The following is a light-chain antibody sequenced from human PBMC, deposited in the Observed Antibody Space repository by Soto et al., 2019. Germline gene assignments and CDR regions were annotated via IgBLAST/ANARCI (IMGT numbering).Light chain of an antibody. J-gene: IGKJ1*01. CDR3: QQRSNWPRGT. CDR2: DAS. Sequence: EIVLTQSPATLSLSPGERATLSCRASQSVSSYLAWYQQRPGQAPSLLIYDASNRATGIPARFSGSGSGTDLTLTISSLEPEDFAVYYCQQRSNWPRGTFGQGTKVDIK. V-gene: IGKV3-11*01. CDR1: QSVSSY.